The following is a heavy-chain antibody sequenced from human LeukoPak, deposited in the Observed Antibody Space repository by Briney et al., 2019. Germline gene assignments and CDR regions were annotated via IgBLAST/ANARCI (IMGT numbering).Heavy chain of an antibody. CDR1: GFTFSSYA. Sequence: GFLRLSCSASGFTFSSYAMHWVRPAPRKGLEYVSAISSNGGSTYYADSVKGRFTISRDNSKNTLYLQMSSLRAEDTAVYYCARPPGSYGYYWGQGTLVTVSS. CDR3: ARPPGSYGYY. D-gene: IGHD3-10*01. J-gene: IGHJ4*02. V-gene: IGHV3-64D*06. CDR2: ISSNGGST.